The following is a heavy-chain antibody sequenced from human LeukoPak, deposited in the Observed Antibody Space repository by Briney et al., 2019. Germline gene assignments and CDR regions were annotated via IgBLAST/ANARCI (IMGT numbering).Heavy chain of an antibody. CDR1: GFTCSSHS. CDR3: ARDSDSSGGYNWFDP. J-gene: IGHJ5*02. Sequence: PGGSLRLSCAASGFTCSSHSMNWVRQAPRKGLEWVSSISSSSSYIYYADSVKGRFTISRDNAKNSLYLQMNSLRAEDTAVYYCARDSDSSGGYNWFDPWGQGTLVTVSS. D-gene: IGHD6-19*01. V-gene: IGHV3-21*01. CDR2: ISSSSSYI.